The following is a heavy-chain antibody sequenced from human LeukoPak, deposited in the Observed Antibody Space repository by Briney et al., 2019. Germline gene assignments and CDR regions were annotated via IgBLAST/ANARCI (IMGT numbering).Heavy chain of an antibody. D-gene: IGHD6-19*01. CDR2: ISYDGSKK. V-gene: IGHV3-30*18. J-gene: IGHJ4*02. Sequence: PGGSLRLSCAASGFTFNDYDIHWVRQAPGKGLEWVADISYDGSKKYYADSVKGRFTISRDNSKNTLYLQMNSPRAEDTAVYYCAKDVPEHSSVLLQDYGGFDYWGQGTLVTVSS. CDR1: GFTFNDYD. CDR3: AKDVPEHSSVLLQDYGGFDY.